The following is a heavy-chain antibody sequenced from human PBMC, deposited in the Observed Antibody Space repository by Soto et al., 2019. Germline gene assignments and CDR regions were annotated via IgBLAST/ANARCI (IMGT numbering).Heavy chain of an antibody. D-gene: IGHD4-17*01. CDR3: ARVGQKMTTVTYTGYMDV. J-gene: IGHJ6*03. CDR1: GFTFDDYG. V-gene: IGHV3-20*04. Sequence: EVRLEESGGDVVRPGGSLRLSCAAFGFTFDDYGMAWVRQAPGKGLEWVAGINWNGGDTGYAGSVKGRSTISRDNARNSLYLEMNSLTVEDTAVYYCARVGQKMTTVTYTGYMDVWGKGTTVTVSS. CDR2: INWNGGDT.